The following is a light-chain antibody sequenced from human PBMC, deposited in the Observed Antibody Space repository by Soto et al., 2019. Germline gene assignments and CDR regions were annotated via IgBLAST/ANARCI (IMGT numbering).Light chain of an antibody. V-gene: IGKV3-11*01. Sequence: EIVMTQSPATLSVSPGETATLSCRASQSVSSNLAWYQQKPGQAPRLLIYDASNRANGIPARFTGSGSGTDFTLTISSLEPEDFAVYFCQQRAGWPPTFGGGTKVDI. CDR2: DAS. CDR3: QQRAGWPPT. CDR1: QSVSSN. J-gene: IGKJ4*01.